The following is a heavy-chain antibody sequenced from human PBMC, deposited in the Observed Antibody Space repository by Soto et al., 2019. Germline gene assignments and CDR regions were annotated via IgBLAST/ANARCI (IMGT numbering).Heavy chain of an antibody. CDR2: IYYSGST. J-gene: IGHJ5*02. Sequence: SETLSLTCTVSGDSISSYYWSWIRQPPGKGLEWIGYIYYSGSTNYNPSLKSRVTISVDTSKNQFSLKLSSVTAADTAVYYCARDYGSGTGWFDPWGQGTLVTVSS. V-gene: IGHV4-59*12. CDR1: GDSISSYY. D-gene: IGHD3-10*01. CDR3: ARDYGSGTGWFDP.